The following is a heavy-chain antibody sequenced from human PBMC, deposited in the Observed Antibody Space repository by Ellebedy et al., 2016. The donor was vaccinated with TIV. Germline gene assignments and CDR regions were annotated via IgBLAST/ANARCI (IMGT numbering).Heavy chain of an antibody. Sequence: ASVKVSCXASGYTFTSYGISWVRQAPGQGLEWMGWISAYNGNTNYAQKLQGRVTMTTDTSTSTAYMELRSLRSEDTAVYYCARDSSGYRYYYYMDVWGKGTTVTVSS. D-gene: IGHD3-22*01. CDR2: ISAYNGNT. CDR1: GYTFTSYG. V-gene: IGHV1-18*01. J-gene: IGHJ6*03. CDR3: ARDSSGYRYYYYMDV.